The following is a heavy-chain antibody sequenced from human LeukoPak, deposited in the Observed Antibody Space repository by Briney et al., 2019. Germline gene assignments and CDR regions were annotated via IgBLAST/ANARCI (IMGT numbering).Heavy chain of an antibody. V-gene: IGHV1-2*02. J-gene: IGHJ4*02. CDR3: ARGYYDRGSLYYFDY. CDR2: IDPNSGGT. CDR1: GYTFTGYY. Sequence: ASVKVSCKASGYTFTGYYMHWVGQAPGQGLEWMGWIDPNSGGTNYAQKFQGRVTVTRDTSIGTAYMELSGLTSDDTAVYYCARGYYDRGSLYYFDYWGQGTLVTVSS. D-gene: IGHD3-22*01.